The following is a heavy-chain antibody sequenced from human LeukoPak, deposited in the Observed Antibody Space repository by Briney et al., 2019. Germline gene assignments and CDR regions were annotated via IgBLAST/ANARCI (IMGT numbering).Heavy chain of an antibody. D-gene: IGHD3-22*01. CDR2: ISAYNGNT. V-gene: IGHV1-18*01. Sequence: ASVKVSCKASGYTFTSYGISWVRQAPGQGLEWMGWISAYNGNTNYAQKLQGRVTMTTDTSTSTAYMELRSLRSEDTAVYYCARGSNSSSGYYYAPYFDYWGQGTLVTVSS. J-gene: IGHJ4*02. CDR1: GYTFTSYG. CDR3: ARGSNSSSGYYYAPYFDY.